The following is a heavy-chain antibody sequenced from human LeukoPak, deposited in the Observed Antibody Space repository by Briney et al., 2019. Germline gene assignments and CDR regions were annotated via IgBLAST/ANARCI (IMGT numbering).Heavy chain of an antibody. J-gene: IGHJ4*02. D-gene: IGHD3-16*01. V-gene: IGHV3-23*01. Sequence: GGSLRLSCAAWGFTFSIYAMSGVRQAPEKGLEGVAAISGSGGSTYYADSVKGRFTSSRDNSKNTPYLQMTRLTPEATAVYSCAKAATYDYVWGSSTNFDYWGQGTLVTVSS. CDR2: ISGSGGST. CDR1: GFTFSIYA. CDR3: AKAATYDYVWGSSTNFDY.